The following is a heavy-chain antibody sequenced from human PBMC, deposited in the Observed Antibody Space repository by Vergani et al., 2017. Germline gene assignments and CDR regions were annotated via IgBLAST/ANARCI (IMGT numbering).Heavy chain of an antibody. Sequence: QVQLVQSGAEVKKPGASVKVSCKASGYTLTGHYMHWVRQAPGQGLEWMGWINPNSGGTNYAQKVQGRVTMTRDTSISPAYMELRRLRSDDTAVYYCARGAAEGYFDYWGQGTLVTVSS. J-gene: IGHJ4*02. CDR3: ARGAAEGYFDY. CDR2: INPNSGGT. D-gene: IGHD6-25*01. CDR1: GYTLTGHY. V-gene: IGHV1-2*02.